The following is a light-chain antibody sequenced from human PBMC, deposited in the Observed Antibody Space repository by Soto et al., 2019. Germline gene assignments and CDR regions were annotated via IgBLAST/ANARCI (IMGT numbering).Light chain of an antibody. CDR1: SSNIGAGYD. Sequence: QSALAQPPSVSGAPGQRVTISCTGSSSNIGAGYDVHWYQQLPGTAPKLLIYGNSNRPSGVPDRFSGSKSGTSASLAITGLQAEDEADYYCQSYDSSLSGPRVFGTGTQLTVL. CDR3: QSYDSSLSGPRV. J-gene: IGLJ1*01. V-gene: IGLV1-40*01. CDR2: GNS.